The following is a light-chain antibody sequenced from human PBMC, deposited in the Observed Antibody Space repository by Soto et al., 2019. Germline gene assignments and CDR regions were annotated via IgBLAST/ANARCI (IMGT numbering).Light chain of an antibody. J-gene: IGKJ4*01. V-gene: IGKV3-20*01. Sequence: VLTQSPGPLSVSPGDGATLSCRASQSVSSNYLAWYQQKPGQAPRLLIYSTSSRATGIPGRFSGSGSGTDFTLTISRLEPEDFEVYYCKQYGSSITCGRWTKGDIK. CDR2: STS. CDR3: KQYGSSIT. CDR1: QSVSSNY.